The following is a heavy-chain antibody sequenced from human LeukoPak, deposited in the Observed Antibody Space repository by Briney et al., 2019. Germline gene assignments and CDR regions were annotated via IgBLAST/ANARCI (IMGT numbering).Heavy chain of an antibody. V-gene: IGHV3-33*06. J-gene: IGHJ3*02. D-gene: IGHD3-22*01. CDR1: GFTFSSYG. CDR2: IWYDGSNK. Sequence: GGPLTLSCAASGFTFSSYGMHGLRQAPGKGLDWVAVIWYDGSNKYYADSVKGRFTISRDNSKNTVYLQMNSLRAEDTAVYYCAKDRDIYYDSSGYRQNDAFDIWGQGTMVTVSS. CDR3: AKDRDIYYDSSGYRQNDAFDI.